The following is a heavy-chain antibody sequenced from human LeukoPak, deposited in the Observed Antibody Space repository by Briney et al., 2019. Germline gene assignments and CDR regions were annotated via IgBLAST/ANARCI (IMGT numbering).Heavy chain of an antibody. CDR2: ISYGGSNK. CDR1: GFTFTSYG. V-gene: IGHV3-30*18. Sequence: PGRSLRLSCAASGFTFTSYGMHWVRQAPGKGLEWVAVISYGGSNKYYADSVKGRFTISRDNSKNTLYLQMNSLRAEDTAVYYCAKDNVGATNYYYYGVDVWGQGTTVTVSS. CDR3: AKDNVGATNYYYYGVDV. J-gene: IGHJ6*02. D-gene: IGHD1-26*01.